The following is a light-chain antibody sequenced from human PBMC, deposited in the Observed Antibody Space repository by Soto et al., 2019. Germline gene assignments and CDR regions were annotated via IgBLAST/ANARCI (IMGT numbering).Light chain of an antibody. J-gene: IGLJ1*01. Sequence: QSVLTQPPSVSEAPGQRVTISCTGSSSNIGAGYEAHWYQQVPGTAPKLLTYENNNRPSGVPDRFSGSKSCTSASLAITGLQAEDEAEYYCQSYDSSLSGYVFGTGTKLTVL. CDR2: ENN. CDR1: SSNIGAGYE. V-gene: IGLV1-40*01. CDR3: QSYDSSLSGYV.